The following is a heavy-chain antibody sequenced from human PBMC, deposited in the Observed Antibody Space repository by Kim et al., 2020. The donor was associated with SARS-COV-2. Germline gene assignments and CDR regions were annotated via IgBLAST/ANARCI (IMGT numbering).Heavy chain of an antibody. V-gene: IGHV3-74*01. CDR2: INTDGSST. D-gene: IGHD5-12*01. J-gene: IGHJ5*02. CDR1: GFTFSSYW. CDR3: ARQHGYSDYDRIDP. Sequence: GGSLRLSCAASGFTFSSYWMHWVRQAPGRGLVWVSRINTDGSSTRYADSVKGRFTISRDNAKNTLYLQMNRLRAEDTAVYYCARQHGYSDYDRIDPWGQGTLVTVSS.